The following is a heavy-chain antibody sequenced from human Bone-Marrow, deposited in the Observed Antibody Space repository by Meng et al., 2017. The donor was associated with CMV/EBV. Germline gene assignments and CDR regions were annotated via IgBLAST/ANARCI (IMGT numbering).Heavy chain of an antibody. V-gene: IGHV3-11*06. J-gene: IGHJ4*02. D-gene: IGHD1-26*01. CDR2: ISSSSSYT. CDR3: ARSRYSGSYLDY. CDR1: GFTFSDYY. Sequence: QVQLVAPGGGLVKPGGSLILSCVASGFTFSDYYMCWIRQAPGRGLEWVSYISSSSSYTNYADSVKGRFTISRDNAKNSLYLQMNSLRAEDTAVYYCARSRYSGSYLDYWGQGTLVTVSS.